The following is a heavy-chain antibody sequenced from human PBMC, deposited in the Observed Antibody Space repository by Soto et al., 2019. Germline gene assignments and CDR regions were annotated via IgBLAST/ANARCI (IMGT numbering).Heavy chain of an antibody. Sequence: GGSLRLSCAASGFTFSSYGMHWVRQAPGKGLEWVAVISYDGSNKYYADSVKGRFTISRDNSKNTLYLQMNSLRAEDTAVYYCAKDRGDAVVVISYGMDVWGQGTTVTVSS. CDR3: AKDRGDAVVVISYGMDV. D-gene: IGHD3-22*01. CDR1: GFTFSSYG. CDR2: ISYDGSNK. J-gene: IGHJ6*02. V-gene: IGHV3-30*18.